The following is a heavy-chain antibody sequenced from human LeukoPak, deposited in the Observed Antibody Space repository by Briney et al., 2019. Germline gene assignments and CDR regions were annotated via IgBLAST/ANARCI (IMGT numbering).Heavy chain of an antibody. D-gene: IGHD6-6*01. Sequence: ASMKVSCKASGYTFTSYGISWVRQAPGQGLEGMGWIRAYNGNTNYAQKLQGRVTMTTDTSTSTAYMELRSLRSDDTAVYYCARVFSSSGFDPWGQGTLVTVSS. CDR1: GYTFTSYG. J-gene: IGHJ5*02. CDR2: IRAYNGNT. V-gene: IGHV1-18*01. CDR3: ARVFSSSGFDP.